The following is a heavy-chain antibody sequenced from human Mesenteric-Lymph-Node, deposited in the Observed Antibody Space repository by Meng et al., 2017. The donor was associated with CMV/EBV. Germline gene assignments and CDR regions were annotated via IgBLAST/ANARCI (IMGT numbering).Heavy chain of an antibody. CDR2: IRYDGSNK. D-gene: IGHD2-2*01. CDR3: AKDYCSSTSCYYFQGLDP. J-gene: IGHJ5*02. CDR1: GFTFSSYG. Sequence: GESLKISCAASGFTFSSYGMHWVRQAPGKGLEWVAFIRYDGSNKYYADSVKGRFTISRDNSKNTLYLQMNSLRAEDTAVYYCAKDYCSSTSCYYFQGLDPWGQGTLVTVSS. V-gene: IGHV3-30*02.